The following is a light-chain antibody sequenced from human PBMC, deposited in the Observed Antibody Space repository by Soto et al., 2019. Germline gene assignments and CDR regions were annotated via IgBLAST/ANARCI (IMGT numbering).Light chain of an antibody. J-gene: IGKJ1*01. V-gene: IGKV1-5*03. CDR3: RHYNSYSET. CDR2: QAS. CDR1: QSISTW. Sequence: DLQMTQSPSTLSASVRDRVTITCRASQSISTWLAWYQQKPGKAPKLLIYQASSLESGVPSRFSGSGSGTEFTLTISSLQPDDFATYYCRHYNSYSETFGQGTKVEIK.